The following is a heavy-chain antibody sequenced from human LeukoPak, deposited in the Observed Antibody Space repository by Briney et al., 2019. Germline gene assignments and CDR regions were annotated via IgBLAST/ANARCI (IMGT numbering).Heavy chain of an antibody. V-gene: IGHV4-59*11. D-gene: IGHD3-22*01. CDR1: GGSISSHY. CDR3: ARELYDSRGYYDY. Sequence: SETLSLTCTVSGGSISSHYWSWIRQPPGKGLEWIGYIYYSGSTNYNPSPKSRVTISVDTSKNQFSLKLSSVTAADTAVYYCARELYDSRGYYDYWGQGTLVTVSS. J-gene: IGHJ4*02. CDR2: IYYSGST.